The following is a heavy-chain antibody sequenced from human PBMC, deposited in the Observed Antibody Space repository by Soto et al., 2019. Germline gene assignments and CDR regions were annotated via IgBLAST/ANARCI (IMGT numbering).Heavy chain of an antibody. CDR3: AKVSSRRYYFDY. V-gene: IGHV3-23*01. CDR1: GFTFNNYA. CDR2: ISGGGGST. Sequence: EVQLLESGGGLVQPGGSLRLSCAASGFTFNNYAMNWVRQAPGKGLEWVSVISGGGGSTYYADSVKGRFTISRDNSKNTLYLQMNSLRAEDTAVYYCAKVSSRRYYFDYWGQGTLVTVSS. J-gene: IGHJ4*02.